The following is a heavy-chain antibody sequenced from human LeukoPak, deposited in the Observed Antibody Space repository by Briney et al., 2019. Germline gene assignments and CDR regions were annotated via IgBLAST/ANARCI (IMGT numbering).Heavy chain of an antibody. D-gene: IGHD4-17*01. CDR3: ARAFLYGDYPFGFDY. V-gene: IGHV4-30-4*08. CDR2: IYYSGST. CDR1: GGSISSGDYY. Sequence: PSQTLSLTCTVSGGSISSGDYYWSWIRQPPGKGLGWIGYIYYSGSTYYNPSLKSRVTISVDTSKNQFSLKLSSVTAADTAVYYCARAFLYGDYPFGFDYGGQGTLVTVSS. J-gene: IGHJ4*02.